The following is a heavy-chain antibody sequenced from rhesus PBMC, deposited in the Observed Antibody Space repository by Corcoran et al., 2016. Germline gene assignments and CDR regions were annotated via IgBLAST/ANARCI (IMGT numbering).Heavy chain of an antibody. CDR1: GFSLTPSRMG. V-gene: IGHV2-174*01. J-gene: IGHJ4*01. D-gene: IGHD5-12*01. Sequence: QVTLKESGPALVKPTQTLTLTCTFSGFSLTPSRMGVGWIRQPPGKALEWLALIYWDDDKRYSTSLKSRLTISKDTSKNQVVLTMTNMDPVDTATYYCAREPWIQLQSEYFDYWGQGVLVTVSS. CDR2: IYWDDDK. CDR3: AREPWIQLQSEYFDY.